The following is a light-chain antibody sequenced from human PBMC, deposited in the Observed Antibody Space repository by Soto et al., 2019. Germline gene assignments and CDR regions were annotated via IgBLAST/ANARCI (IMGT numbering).Light chain of an antibody. V-gene: IGKV1-39*01. CDR3: LQDSSYPLA. CDR2: AAS. J-gene: IGKJ4*01. CDR1: QSISSY. Sequence: DIQMTQSPSSLSASVGDRVTITCRASQSISSYLNWYQQKPGKAPKLPIYAASSLQSGVPSRFSGSGSGTEFTLTISSLQPEDFATYYCLQDSSYPLAFGGGTKVDIK.